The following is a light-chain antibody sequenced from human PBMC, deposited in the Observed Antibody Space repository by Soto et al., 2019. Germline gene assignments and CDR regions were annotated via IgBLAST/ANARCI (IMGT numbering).Light chain of an antibody. CDR1: QSISSW. CDR2: KAS. J-gene: IGKJ1*01. Sequence: DIQMTQSPSTLSASVGDRVTITCRASQSISSWLAWYQQKAGEAPKLLIYKASSLESGVPSRFGGSGSGTEFTLTISSPQSDDFATYYCQQYNVYPWTCGQGTKVEIK. V-gene: IGKV1-5*03. CDR3: QQYNVYPWT.